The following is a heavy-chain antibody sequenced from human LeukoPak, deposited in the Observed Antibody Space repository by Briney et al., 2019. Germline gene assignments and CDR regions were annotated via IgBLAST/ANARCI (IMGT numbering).Heavy chain of an antibody. CDR3: ANEFRGGWSFDY. Sequence: GGSLRLSCAASGFTFSSYTMSWVRQAPGKGLEWVSGIGGTGVRTYYADSVKGRFTISRDNSKNTLYLQMNSLRAEDTAVYYCANEFRGGWSFDYWGQGTLVTVSS. CDR1: GFTFSSYT. CDR2: IGGTGVRT. V-gene: IGHV3-23*01. D-gene: IGHD6-19*01. J-gene: IGHJ4*02.